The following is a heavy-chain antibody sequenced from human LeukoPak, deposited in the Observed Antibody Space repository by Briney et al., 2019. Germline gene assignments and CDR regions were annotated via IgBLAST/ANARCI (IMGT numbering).Heavy chain of an antibody. CDR3: VADPINFDY. J-gene: IGHJ4*02. Sequence: KTSETLSLTCNVSGDTIISTTYCCVWIRQPPGKGLEWIGSIYSSGTTYYNASLKGRVTILVDTSKNQFSLNLNSVTAADTAVYYCVADPINFDYWGQGRLVTVSS. CDR2: IYSSGTT. V-gene: IGHV4-39*07. CDR1: GDTIISTTYC.